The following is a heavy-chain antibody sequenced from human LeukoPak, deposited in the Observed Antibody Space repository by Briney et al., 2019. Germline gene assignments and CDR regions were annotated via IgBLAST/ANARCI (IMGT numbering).Heavy chain of an antibody. CDR3: ARHGFGDYFDY. CDR1: GGSISSYY. CDR2: IYYSGST. V-gene: IGHV4-59*08. J-gene: IGHJ4*02. Sequence: PSETLSLTCTVSGGSISSYYWSWIRQPPGKGLEWIGYIYYSGSTNYNPSLKSRDTISVDTSKNQFSLKLSSVTAADTAVYYCARHGFGDYFDYWGQGTLVTVSS. D-gene: IGHD3-10*01.